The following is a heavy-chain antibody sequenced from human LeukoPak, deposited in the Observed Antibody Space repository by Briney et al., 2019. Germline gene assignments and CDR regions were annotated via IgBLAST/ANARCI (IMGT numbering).Heavy chain of an antibody. CDR1: GFTFSSYG. V-gene: IGHV3-30*02. J-gene: IGHJ3*02. CDR3: AKDGGSDPDSFDI. Sequence: GGSLRLSCAASGFTFSSYGMHWVRQAPGKGLEWVAFIRYDGSNKYYADSVKGRFTISRDNSKNTLYLQMNSLRAEDTAVYYCAKDGGSDPDSFDIWGQGTMVTVSS. CDR2: IRYDGSNK. D-gene: IGHD2-15*01.